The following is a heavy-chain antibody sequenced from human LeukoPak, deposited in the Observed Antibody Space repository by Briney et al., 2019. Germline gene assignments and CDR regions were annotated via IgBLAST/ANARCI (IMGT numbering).Heavy chain of an antibody. CDR1: GGSISSYY. J-gene: IGHJ4*02. V-gene: IGHV4-4*07. CDR2: IYTSGST. CDR3: ARDCGVRGVIKGGIDY. Sequence: SETLSLTCTVSGGSISSYYWSWIRQPAGKGLEWIGRIYTSGSTNYNPSLKSRVTMSVDTSKNQFSLKLSSVTAADTAVYYCARDCGVRGVIKGGIDYWGQGTLVTVSS. D-gene: IGHD3-10*01.